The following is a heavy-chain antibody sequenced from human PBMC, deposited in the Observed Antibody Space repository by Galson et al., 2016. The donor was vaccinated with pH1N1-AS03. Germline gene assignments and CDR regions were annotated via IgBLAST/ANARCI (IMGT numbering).Heavy chain of an antibody. CDR3: ARDPRVPCTNATCPTTYYIGMDV. J-gene: IGHJ6*02. V-gene: IGHV1-2*04. D-gene: IGHD2-8*01. Sequence: SVKVSCKASGYIFTGFYVHWVRQAPGQGLEWMGWINTDSGVTNYAQKFKAWVTMTRDTSVSTAYMEMYRLKPDDTAVYYCARDPRVPCTNATCPTTYYIGMDVWGQGTTVIVSS. CDR2: INTDSGVT. CDR1: GYIFTGFY.